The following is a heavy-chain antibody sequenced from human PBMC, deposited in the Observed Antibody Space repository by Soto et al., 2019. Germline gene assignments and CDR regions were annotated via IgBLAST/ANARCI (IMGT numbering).Heavy chain of an antibody. CDR1: GYTFTSYG. V-gene: IGHV1-3*01. CDR3: ASRLFGKWPDY. Sequence: ASVKVSCKASGYTFTSYGISWVRQAPGQRLEWMGWINAGNGNTKYSQKFQGRVTITRDTSASTAYMELSSLRSEDTAVYYCASRLFGKWPDYCGQGTLVTVSS. D-gene: IGHD3-10*01. CDR2: INAGNGNT. J-gene: IGHJ4*02.